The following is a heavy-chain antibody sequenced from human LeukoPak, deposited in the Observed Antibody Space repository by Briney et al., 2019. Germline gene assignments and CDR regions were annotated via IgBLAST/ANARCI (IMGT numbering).Heavy chain of an antibody. Sequence: PGGSLRLSCAASGFTFSDYYMSWIRQAPGKGLEWVSVISGSGSITYYADSVKGRLTISRDNSKNTLYLQMSSLRAEDTALYYCAKVQSADYYDTGGYYFVHYFFDYWGQGSLVTVSS. CDR3: AKVQSADYYDTGGYYFVHYFFDY. V-gene: IGHV3-23*01. J-gene: IGHJ4*02. D-gene: IGHD3-22*01. CDR1: GFTFSDYY. CDR2: ISGSGSIT.